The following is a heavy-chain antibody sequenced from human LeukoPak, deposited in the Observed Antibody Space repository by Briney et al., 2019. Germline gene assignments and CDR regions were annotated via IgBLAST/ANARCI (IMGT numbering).Heavy chain of an antibody. CDR1: GYTFTSYG. Sequence: ASVKVSCKASGYTFTSYGISWVRQAPGQGLEWMGWISAYNGNTNYAQKLHARLTMPTDTSTSTAYLELRSLTSDDTAVYYCARDGIVVVPADYYYGMDVWGQGTTVTVSS. V-gene: IGHV1-18*01. CDR3: ARDGIVVVPADYYYGMDV. J-gene: IGHJ6*02. D-gene: IGHD2-2*01. CDR2: ISAYNGNT.